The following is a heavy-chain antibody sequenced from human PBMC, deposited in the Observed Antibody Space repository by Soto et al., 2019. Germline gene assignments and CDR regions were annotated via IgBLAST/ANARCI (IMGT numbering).Heavy chain of an antibody. D-gene: IGHD3-22*01. CDR3: SRGACYYDCSGYFDY. CDR2: IYYSGST. Sequence: SETLSLTCTVSGGSISSGGYYWSWIRQHPGNGLEWIGYIYYSGSTYYNPSLKSRVTISVDTSKNRFSLKLSSVTAAHTAVSYCSRGACYYDCSGYFDYWGQGTLVTVSS. J-gene: IGHJ4*02. V-gene: IGHV4-31*03. CDR1: GGSISSGGYY.